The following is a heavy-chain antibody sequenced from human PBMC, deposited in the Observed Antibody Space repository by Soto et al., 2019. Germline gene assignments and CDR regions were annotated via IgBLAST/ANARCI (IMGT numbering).Heavy chain of an antibody. CDR2: INSDGSST. CDR1: GFTFSSYW. CDR3: AAELYSGGRCCSFDI. J-gene: IGHJ3*02. V-gene: IGHV3-74*01. D-gene: IGHD2-15*01. Sequence: PGGSLRLSCAASGFTFSSYWMHWVRQAPGKGLVWVSRINSDGSSTSYADSVKGRFTISRDNAKNTAYMELTSLRSEDTAMYYCAAELYSGGRCCSFDIWGQGTMVTVSS.